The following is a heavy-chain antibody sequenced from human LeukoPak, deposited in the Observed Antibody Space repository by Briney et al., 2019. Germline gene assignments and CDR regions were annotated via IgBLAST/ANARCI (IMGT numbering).Heavy chain of an antibody. Sequence: GGSLRLSCAASGFTFSSYSMNWVRQAPGKGLEWVSSISSSSSYIYYADSVKGRFTISRDNAKNSLYLQMNSLRAKDTAVYYCARDRGIADMDVWGKGTTVTVSS. CDR2: ISSSSSYI. CDR3: ARDRGIADMDV. CDR1: GFTFSSYS. D-gene: IGHD6-13*01. V-gene: IGHV3-21*01. J-gene: IGHJ6*03.